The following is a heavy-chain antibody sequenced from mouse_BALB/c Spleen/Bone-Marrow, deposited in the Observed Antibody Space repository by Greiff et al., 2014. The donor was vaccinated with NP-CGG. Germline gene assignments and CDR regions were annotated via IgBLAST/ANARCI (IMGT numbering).Heavy chain of an antibody. CDR3: ARYDGPAWFAY. CDR2: INPSNGRT. D-gene: IGHD2-3*01. CDR1: GYSFTTYW. V-gene: IGHV1S81*02. Sequence: VQLQQSGAELVKPGASVRLSCKASGYSFTTYWIHWVKQRPGQGLEWIGEINPSNGRTNYNEKFKSKATLTVDKSSSTAYMQLSGLTSEDSAVYYCARYDGPAWFAYWGQGTPVTVSA. J-gene: IGHJ3*01.